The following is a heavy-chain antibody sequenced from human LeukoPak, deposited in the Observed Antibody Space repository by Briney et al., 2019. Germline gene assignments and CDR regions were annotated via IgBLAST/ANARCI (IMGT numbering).Heavy chain of an antibody. CDR2: MNPNSGNI. V-gene: IGHV1-8*01. Sequence: ASVKVSCKASGHTFTNYDINWVRQATGQGLEWMGWMNPNSGNIGYAQKFQGRVTMTRNTSISTAYMELSSLRSEDTALYYCARDIAGATKGGWFDTWGQGTPVTVSS. D-gene: IGHD1-26*01. CDR1: GHTFTNYD. J-gene: IGHJ5*02. CDR3: ARDIAGATKGGWFDT.